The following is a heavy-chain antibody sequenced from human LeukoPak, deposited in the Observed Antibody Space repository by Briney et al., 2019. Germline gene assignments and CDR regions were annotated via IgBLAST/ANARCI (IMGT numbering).Heavy chain of an antibody. D-gene: IGHD3-3*01. CDR1: GFTFTSYS. V-gene: IGHV3-48*04. CDR3: ARDFGVRDFWSATYHILDY. J-gene: IGHJ4*02. CDR2: ISSSSGSTI. Sequence: GGSLRLSCADSGFTFTSYSFNWVRQAPGKGLEWVSYISSSSGSTIYYADSVKGRFTVSRDNAKNSLYLQMNSLRAEDTAVYYCARDFGVRDFWSATYHILDYWGQGSLVTVSS.